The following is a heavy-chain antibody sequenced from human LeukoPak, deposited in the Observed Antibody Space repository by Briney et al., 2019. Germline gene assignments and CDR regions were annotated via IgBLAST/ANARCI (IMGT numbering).Heavy chain of an antibody. CDR3: ARLSQGKRWLESKVGDY. CDR2: FYPGDSDT. CDR1: GYSFTSYW. V-gene: IGHV5-51*01. J-gene: IGHJ4*02. D-gene: IGHD5-24*01. Sequence: GESLKISCKGSGYSFTSYWIGWVRQMPGKGLDWMGIFYPGDSDTRYSPSFQGQVTISADKSISTAYLQWSSLKASDTAMYYCARLSQGKRWLESKVGDYWGQGTLVTVSS.